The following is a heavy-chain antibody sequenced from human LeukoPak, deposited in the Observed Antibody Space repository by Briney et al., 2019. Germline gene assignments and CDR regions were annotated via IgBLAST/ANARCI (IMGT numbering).Heavy chain of an antibody. CDR2: ISAYNGNT. V-gene: IGHV1-18*01. D-gene: IGHD2-15*01. Sequence: ASVKVSCKASGYTFTSYGISWVRQAPGQGLEWMGWISAYNGNTNYAQKLQGRVTMTTDTSTSTAYMELRSLRSDDTAVYYCARDRCSGGSCYSLRWFDPWGQGTLVTVSS. J-gene: IGHJ5*02. CDR1: GYTFTSYG. CDR3: ARDRCSGGSCYSLRWFDP.